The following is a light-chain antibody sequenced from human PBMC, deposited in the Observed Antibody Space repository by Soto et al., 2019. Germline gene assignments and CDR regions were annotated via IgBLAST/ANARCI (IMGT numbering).Light chain of an antibody. CDR3: QQGVSLSIT. CDR1: QDIRSR. Sequence: DLQMTQSPSTLSASVGDRVTITCRASQDIRSRLAWYQQRPGRAPKLLIYDASSLQSGVPSRFSGSGSGTDFTLTIDGLQPEDFGTYYCQQGVSLSITFGQGTRLEIK. CDR2: DAS. V-gene: IGKV1-12*01. J-gene: IGKJ5*01.